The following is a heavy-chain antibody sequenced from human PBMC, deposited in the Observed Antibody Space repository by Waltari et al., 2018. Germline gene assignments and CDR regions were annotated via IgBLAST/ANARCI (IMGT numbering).Heavy chain of an antibody. CDR1: GYTFTSYY. D-gene: IGHD3-9*01. Sequence: QVQLVQSGAEVKKPGASVKVSCKASGYTFTSYYMHWVRQAPGQGLEWMGIINPNSGGTNYAQKFQGRVTMTRDTSISTAYMELSRLRSDDTAVYYCARDYEGVILTGYPDYWGQGTLVTVSS. CDR2: INPNSGGT. V-gene: IGHV1-2*02. CDR3: ARDYEGVILTGYPDY. J-gene: IGHJ4*02.